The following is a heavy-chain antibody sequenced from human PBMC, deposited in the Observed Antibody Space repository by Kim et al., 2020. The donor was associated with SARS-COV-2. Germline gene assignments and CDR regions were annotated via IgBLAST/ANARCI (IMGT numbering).Heavy chain of an antibody. Sequence: ENSVTGQFTIARDNSKTTLYLQMNSLSAEDTAVYYCAKQRVRGWNPQFDYWGQGTLVTVSS. D-gene: IGHD6-19*01. J-gene: IGHJ4*02. V-gene: IGHV3-30*02. CDR3: AKQRVRGWNPQFDY.